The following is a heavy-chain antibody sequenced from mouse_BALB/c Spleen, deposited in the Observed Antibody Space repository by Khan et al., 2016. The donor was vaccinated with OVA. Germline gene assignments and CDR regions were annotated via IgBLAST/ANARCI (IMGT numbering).Heavy chain of an antibody. D-gene: IGHD1-1*01. Sequence: EVELVESGGGLVKPGGSLKLSCVASEITFSRYAMSWVRQTPEKRLEWVASISSGGSYTYYPDSVKGRFTLSRDNAKNTLYLQMSSLRSEDTAMYYCARHEDYYGSRPYFDYWGQGTTLTVSS. CDR3: ARHEDYYGSRPYFDY. CDR1: EITFSRYA. J-gene: IGHJ2*01. CDR2: ISSGGSYT. V-gene: IGHV5-9-3*01.